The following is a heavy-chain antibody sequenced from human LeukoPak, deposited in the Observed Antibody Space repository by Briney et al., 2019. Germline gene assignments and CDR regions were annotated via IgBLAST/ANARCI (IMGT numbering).Heavy chain of an antibody. J-gene: IGHJ4*02. D-gene: IGHD1-14*01. Sequence: PGGSLRLSCAASGFTFSSFPMHWVRQAPGKGLEWVAVISYDGSNKYYADSVKGRFTISRDYSRNTLYLQMNSLRAEDTAVYYCARGSRRHRPGGTYFDYWGQGTLVTVSS. CDR2: ISYDGSNK. V-gene: IGHV3-30-3*01. CDR1: GFTFSSFP. CDR3: ARGSRRHRPGGTYFDY.